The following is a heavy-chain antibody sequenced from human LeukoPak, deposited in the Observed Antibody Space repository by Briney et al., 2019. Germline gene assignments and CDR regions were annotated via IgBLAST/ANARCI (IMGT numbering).Heavy chain of an antibody. CDR1: GGCFSGYY. CDR2: INHSGCT. Sequence: SETLSLTCAVYGGCFSGYYWSWIRQPPGKGLEWIGEINHSGCTNYNPSLKSRVAISVDTSKNQFSLKLSSVTAADTAVYYCARALGYYDSSGYYFPYYYYYYMDVWGKGTTVTVSS. J-gene: IGHJ6*03. D-gene: IGHD3-22*01. V-gene: IGHV4-34*01. CDR3: ARALGYYDSSGYYFPYYYYYYMDV.